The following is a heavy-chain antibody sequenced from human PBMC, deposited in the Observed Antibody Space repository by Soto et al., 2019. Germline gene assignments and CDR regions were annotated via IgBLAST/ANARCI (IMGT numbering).Heavy chain of an antibody. CDR2: IYYSGST. D-gene: IGHD3-10*01. CDR3: ARARTASHVLLWFGEPRYDY. Sequence: PSETLSLTCTVSGGSISSYYWSWVRQPPEKGLEWIGYIYYSGSTNYNPSLKSRVTIFVDTSKNQFSLKLTSVTAADTAVYYCARARTASHVLLWFGEPRYDYWGQGTLVTVSS. V-gene: IGHV4-59*08. J-gene: IGHJ4*02. CDR1: GGSISSYY.